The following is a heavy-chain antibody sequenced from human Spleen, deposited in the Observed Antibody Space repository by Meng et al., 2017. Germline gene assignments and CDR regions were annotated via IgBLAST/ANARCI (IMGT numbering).Heavy chain of an antibody. CDR3: AKDRLTVTTDY. CDR2: ITGSGGST. J-gene: IGHJ4*02. Sequence: GESLKISCGASGFTFSSYAMTWVRQAPGKGLEWVSAITGSGGSTYYADSVKGRFTISRDNSKNTLYLQMNSLRAEDTAVYYCAKDRLTVTTDYWGQGTLVTVSS. CDR1: GFTFSSYA. D-gene: IGHD1-7*01. V-gene: IGHV3-23*01.